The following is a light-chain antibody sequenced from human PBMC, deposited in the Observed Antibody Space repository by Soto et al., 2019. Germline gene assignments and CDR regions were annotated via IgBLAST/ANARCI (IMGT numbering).Light chain of an antibody. CDR3: SSSASSGTLL. J-gene: IGLJ2*01. V-gene: IGLV2-14*03. CDR2: DVS. CDR1: SSDVGGYDY. Sequence: QSALTQPASVSGSPGQSITISCAGTSSDVGGYDYVSWYQQYPGKPPQLMIHDVSDRPSGVSNRFSGSKSGSTASLSISGLQAEDEADYYCSSSASSGTLLFGGGTKLTVL.